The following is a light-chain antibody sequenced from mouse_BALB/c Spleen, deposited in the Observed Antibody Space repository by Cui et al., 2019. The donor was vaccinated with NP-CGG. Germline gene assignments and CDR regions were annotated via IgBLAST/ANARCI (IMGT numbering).Light chain of an antibody. V-gene: IGLV1*01. Sequence: AVVTPASALTTSPAETVTLTSRSSTGAVTTSNYANWVQEKPDHLFTGLIGGTNNRAPGVPARFSGSLIGDKAALTITGAQTEDEAIYFCALWYSNHWVFGGGTKLTVL. J-gene: IGLJ1*01. CDR2: GTN. CDR1: TGAVTTSNY. CDR3: ALWYSNHWV.